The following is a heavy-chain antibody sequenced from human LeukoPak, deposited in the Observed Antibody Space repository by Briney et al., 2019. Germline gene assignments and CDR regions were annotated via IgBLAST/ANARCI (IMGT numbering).Heavy chain of an antibody. CDR1: GGSISSKNW. J-gene: IGHJ3*02. Sequence: SGTLSLTCAVSGGSISSKNWWIWVRQPPGKGLEWIGEIYHTGSTNYNPSLKSRVTISVDKSKNQFSLKLSSVTAADTAVYYCASTLPDGYSSSWSDAFDIWGQGTMVTVSS. CDR2: IYHTGST. CDR3: ASTLPDGYSSSWSDAFDI. V-gene: IGHV4-4*02. D-gene: IGHD6-13*01.